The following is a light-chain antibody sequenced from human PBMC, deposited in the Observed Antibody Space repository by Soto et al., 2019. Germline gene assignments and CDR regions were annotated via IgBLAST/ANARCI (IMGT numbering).Light chain of an antibody. V-gene: IGLV2-18*02. CDR3: RSYAARTTLL. CDR2: EVH. J-gene: IGLJ2*01. Sequence: QSALTQPPSVSGSPGQSVTISCIGSSSDVGTYDRVSWYQAPPGTAPKLIIYEVHYRPSGVPDRFSGSKSGNTASLTISGLQAEDEADYYCRSYAARTTLLFGGGTQLTVL. CDR1: SSDVGTYDR.